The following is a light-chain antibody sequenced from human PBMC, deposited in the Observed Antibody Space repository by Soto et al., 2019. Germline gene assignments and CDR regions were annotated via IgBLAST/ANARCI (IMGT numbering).Light chain of an antibody. CDR1: QSVSSSY. CDR3: QQYGSSSWT. Sequence: EIVLTQSPGTLSLSPGERATLSCRASQSVSSSYLAWYQQTPGQAPRLLIYGTSSRATAIPDRFSGSGSGTDFTLTISRLEPEDFAVYYCQQYGSSSWTFGQGTKVDI. J-gene: IGKJ1*01. CDR2: GTS. V-gene: IGKV3-20*01.